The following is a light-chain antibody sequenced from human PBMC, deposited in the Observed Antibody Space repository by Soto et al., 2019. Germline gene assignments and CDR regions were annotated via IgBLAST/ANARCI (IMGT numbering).Light chain of an antibody. J-gene: IGLJ1*01. CDR2: GVT. CDR3: SSYTSGSSHYV. Sequence: QSALTQPASVSGSPGQSITISCTGTSSDVGAYYSVSWYQHHPGKAPKLIIYGVTNRSSGVSNRFSGSKSGNTASLTISGLQAEDEADYHCSSYTSGSSHYVFGTWTKATVL. CDR1: SSDVGAYYS. V-gene: IGLV2-14*01.